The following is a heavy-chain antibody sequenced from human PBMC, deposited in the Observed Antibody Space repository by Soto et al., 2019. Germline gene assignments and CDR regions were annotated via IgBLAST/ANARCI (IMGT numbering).Heavy chain of an antibody. D-gene: IGHD3-22*01. V-gene: IGHV1-69*13. Sequence: AASVKVSCKASGGTFSSYAISWVRQAPGQGLEWMGGIIPIFGTANYAQKFQGRVTITADESTSTAYMELSSLRSEDTAVYYCARSPLPTYYYDSSGHIAPFDYWGQGTLVTVSS. CDR3: ARSPLPTYYYDSSGHIAPFDY. CDR1: GGTFSSYA. CDR2: IIPIFGTA. J-gene: IGHJ4*02.